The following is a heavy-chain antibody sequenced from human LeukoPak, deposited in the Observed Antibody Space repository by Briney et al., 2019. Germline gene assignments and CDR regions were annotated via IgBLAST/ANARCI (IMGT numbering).Heavy chain of an antibody. CDR1: GGSISSYY. CDR3: AREVRYSYGPYYYYYYMDV. V-gene: IGHV4-59*01. D-gene: IGHD5-18*01. Sequence: PSETLSLTCTVSGGSISSYYWSWIRQPPGKGLEWTGYIYYSGSTNYNPSLKSRVTISVDTSKNQFSLKLSSVTAADTAVYYCAREVRYSYGPYYYYYYMDVWGKGTTVTVSS. CDR2: IYYSGST. J-gene: IGHJ6*03.